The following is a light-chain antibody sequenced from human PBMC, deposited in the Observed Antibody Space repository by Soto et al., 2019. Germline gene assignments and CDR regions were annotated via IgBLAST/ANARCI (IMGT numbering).Light chain of an antibody. CDR2: DAS. V-gene: IGKV1-5*01. CDR1: QSISSW. Sequence: DIQMTQSPSTLSASVGDRVTITCRASQSISSWLAWYQQKPGKAPKLLIYDASSLESGVPSRFSGSVSGTEFTLTISSLQPDDFVTYYCQQYNSYPYTFGQGTKLEIK. J-gene: IGKJ2*01. CDR3: QQYNSYPYT.